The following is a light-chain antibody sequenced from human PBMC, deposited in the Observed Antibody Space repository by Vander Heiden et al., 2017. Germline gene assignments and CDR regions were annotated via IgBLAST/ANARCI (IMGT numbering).Light chain of an antibody. CDR1: QSISTY. CDR2: KAS. Sequence: DIQMTQSPSALSASVGDRVTITCRASQSISTYLAWYQQKPGKAPKLLIYKASSLESGVPSRFSGSGSGTEFTLTIRSLQPDDFATYYCQQYNSYSFTFGPGTKVDIK. V-gene: IGKV1-5*03. CDR3: QQYNSYSFT. J-gene: IGKJ3*01.